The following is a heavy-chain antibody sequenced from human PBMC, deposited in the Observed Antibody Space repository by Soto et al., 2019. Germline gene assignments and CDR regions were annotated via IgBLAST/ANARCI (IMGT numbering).Heavy chain of an antibody. Sequence: EVQLVESGGGLVQPGGSLRLSCAASGFTFSSYWMSWVCQAPGKGLEWVANIKQDGSEKYYVDSVKGRFTISRDNAKNSLYLQMNSLRAEDTAVYYCARDVRQLWFSDYYYGMDVWGQGTTVTVSS. CDR3: ARDVRQLWFSDYYYGMDV. J-gene: IGHJ6*02. CDR1: GFTFSSYW. V-gene: IGHV3-7*01. CDR2: IKQDGSEK. D-gene: IGHD5-18*01.